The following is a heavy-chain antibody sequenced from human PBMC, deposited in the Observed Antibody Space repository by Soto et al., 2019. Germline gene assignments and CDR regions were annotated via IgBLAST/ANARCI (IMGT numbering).Heavy chain of an antibody. J-gene: IGHJ4*02. CDR2: IGGSGGST. D-gene: IGHD6-19*01. CDR1: GFTFSSYA. Sequence: EVQLLESGGGLVQPGGSLRLSCAGSGFTFSSYAMSWVRQAPGKGLDWVSAIGGSGGSTDYADSVKGRFPISRDNSKNALHLQMNSLRPEATAVYYWAKFSDQWLVSSAQHHDYWGQGTMVTVSS. CDR3: AKFSDQWLVSSAQHHDY. V-gene: IGHV3-23*01.